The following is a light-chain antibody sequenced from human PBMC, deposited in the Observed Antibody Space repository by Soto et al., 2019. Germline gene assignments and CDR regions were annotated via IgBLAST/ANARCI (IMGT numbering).Light chain of an antibody. V-gene: IGLV2-14*02. J-gene: IGLJ2*01. Sequence: QSALTQPASVSGSPGQSITISCTGTSSDVGSYNLVSWYQQHPGKAPKLMIYEVSNRPSGVSNRFSGSKSGNTASLTISGLQAEDEADYYCSSYVSGNTVLFGGGTKVTVL. CDR1: SSDVGSYNL. CDR2: EVS. CDR3: SSYVSGNTVL.